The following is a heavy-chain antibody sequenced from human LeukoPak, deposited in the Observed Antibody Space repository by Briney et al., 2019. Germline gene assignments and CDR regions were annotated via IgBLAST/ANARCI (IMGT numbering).Heavy chain of an antibody. CDR2: IYYTGST. V-gene: IGHV4-59*08. J-gene: IGHJ4*02. Sequence: SETLSLPCSVSGCSLTSLFWSWVRPPPGKGLGWIGYIYYTGSTNYNPSLKSRVTMFVDMSKNQFSLRLSSVTAADTAVYYCARHRAYSSSSPFDYWGQGTLVTVSS. D-gene: IGHD6-6*01. CDR3: ARHRAYSSSSPFDY. CDR1: GCSLTSLF.